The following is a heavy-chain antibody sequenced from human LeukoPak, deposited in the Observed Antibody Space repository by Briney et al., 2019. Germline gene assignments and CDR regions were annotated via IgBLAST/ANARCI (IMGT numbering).Heavy chain of an antibody. J-gene: IGHJ4*02. D-gene: IGHD3-22*01. CDR1: GFTFSSYA. V-gene: IGHV3-23*01. CDR3: AKDGYYYDSSGYYDGGYFDY. CDR2: ISGSAKST. Sequence: QPGGSLRLPCAVSGFTFSSYAMSWVRQAPGKGLEWVSGISGSAKSTYYADSVKGRFTISRDNPKNTMYLQMKSLRAEDTAEYFCAKDGYYYDSSGYYDGGYFDYWGQGTLVTVSS.